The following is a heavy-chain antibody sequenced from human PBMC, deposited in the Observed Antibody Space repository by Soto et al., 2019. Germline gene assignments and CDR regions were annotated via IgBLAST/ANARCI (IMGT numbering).Heavy chain of an antibody. J-gene: IGHJ4*02. CDR1: GFTFSSYA. CDR2: ISYDGSNK. V-gene: IGHV3-30-3*01. Sequence: PGGSLRLSCAASGFTFSSYAMHWVRQAPGKGLEWVAVISYDGSNKYYADSVKGRFTISRDNSKNTLYLQMNSLRAEDTAVYYCARDSSYCSGGSCYRLGSIDYWGQGTLVTVSS. CDR3: ARDSSYCSGGSCYRLGSIDY. D-gene: IGHD2-15*01.